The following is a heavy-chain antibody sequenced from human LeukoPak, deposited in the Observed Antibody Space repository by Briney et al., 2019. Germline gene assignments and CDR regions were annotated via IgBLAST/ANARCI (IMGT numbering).Heavy chain of an antibody. D-gene: IGHD3-22*01. CDR1: GYTLTELS. CDR3: ATDLHYYDSSGFTIP. Sequence: ASVKVSCKVSGYTLTELSMHWVRQAPGKGLEWMGGFDPEDGETIYAQKFQGRVSMTEDRSTDTAYMELSSLRSEDTAVYYCATDLHYYDSSGFTIPWGQGTLVTVSS. J-gene: IGHJ4*02. V-gene: IGHV1-24*01. CDR2: FDPEDGET.